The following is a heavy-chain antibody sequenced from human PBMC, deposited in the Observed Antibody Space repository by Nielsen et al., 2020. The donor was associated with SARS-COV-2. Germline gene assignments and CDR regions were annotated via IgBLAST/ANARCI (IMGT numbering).Heavy chain of an antibody. CDR2: ISGSGGTT. V-gene: IGHV3-23*01. J-gene: IGHJ4*02. CDR3: AKDRAGATYARFDL. Sequence: GESLKISCAASGFTVSSNYMSWVRQAPGKGLEWVSAISGSGGTTSYADSVKGRFTISRDNSKNTLYLQMNSLRAEDTAVYYCAKDRAGATYARFDLWGQGTLVTVSS. CDR1: GFTVSSNY. D-gene: IGHD4/OR15-4a*01.